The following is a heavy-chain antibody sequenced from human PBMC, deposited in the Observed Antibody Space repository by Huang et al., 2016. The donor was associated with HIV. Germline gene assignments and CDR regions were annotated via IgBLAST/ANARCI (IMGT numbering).Heavy chain of an antibody. CDR3: ARDPKYHRIGYYRQRRGIDI. CDR1: GYTFTSYG. CDR2: ISTSSGDT. D-gene: IGHD3-22*01. V-gene: IGHV1-18*01. J-gene: IGHJ3*02. Sequence: QIQLMQSGPELKQPGASVKVSCKASGYTFTSYGINWVRQAPGQGPEWVGRISTSSGDTEYAQKFQGRVTLTTDTSTNTAYMELRSLRSDDTAKYYWARDPKYHRIGYYRQRRGIDIWGQGTMVIVSS.